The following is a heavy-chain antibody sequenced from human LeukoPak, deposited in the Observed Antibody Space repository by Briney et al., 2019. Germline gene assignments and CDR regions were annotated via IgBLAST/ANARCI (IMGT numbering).Heavy chain of an antibody. CDR3: ARDLGQYYDTSDNWFDP. D-gene: IGHD3-22*01. V-gene: IGHV3-15*05. CDR1: GFTFDKAW. J-gene: IGHJ5*02. Sequence: PGGSLRLSCAASGFTFDKAWMTWVRQAPGKGLEWVGRIKSKIHGGTIDYAAPVKGRFTISRDDSENTVYLQMNSLRAEDTAVYYCARDLGQYYDTSDNWFDPWGQGTLVTVSS. CDR2: IKSKIHGGTI.